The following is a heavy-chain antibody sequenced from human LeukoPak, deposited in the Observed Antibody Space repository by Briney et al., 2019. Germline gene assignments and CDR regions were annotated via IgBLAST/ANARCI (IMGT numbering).Heavy chain of an antibody. V-gene: IGHV4-59*12. D-gene: IGHD6-13*01. CDR2: IYYSGST. CDR1: GGSISSYY. J-gene: IGHJ3*02. CDR3: ASGSSSSHAFDI. Sequence: SETLSLTCTVSGGSISSYYWSWIRQPPGKGLEWIGYIYYSGSTNYNPSLKSRVTISVDTSKNQFSLQLNSVTPEDTAVYYCASGSSSSHAFDIWGQGTMVTVSS.